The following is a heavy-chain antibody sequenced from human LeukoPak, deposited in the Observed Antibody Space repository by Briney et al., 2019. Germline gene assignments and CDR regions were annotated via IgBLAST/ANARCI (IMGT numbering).Heavy chain of an antibody. Sequence: PSETLSLTCTVSGYSISSGYYWGWIRQPPGKGLEWIGSIYHSGSTYYNPSLKSRVTISVDTSKNQFSLKLSSVTAADTAVYYCARVIGETYYFDYWGQGTLVTVSS. CDR2: IYHSGST. V-gene: IGHV4-38-2*02. CDR1: GYSISSGYY. D-gene: IGHD3-22*01. CDR3: ARVIGETYYFDY. J-gene: IGHJ4*02.